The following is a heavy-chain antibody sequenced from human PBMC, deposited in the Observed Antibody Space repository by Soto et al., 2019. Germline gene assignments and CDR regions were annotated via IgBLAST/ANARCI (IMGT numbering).Heavy chain of an antibody. V-gene: IGHV3-72*01. CDR3: ARRPQCTSTSCYIDY. D-gene: IGHD2-2*02. J-gene: IGHJ4*02. CDR1: GFTFSDHY. CDR2: SRDKANSYTT. Sequence: EVQLVESGGGLVQPGGSLRLSCAASGFTFSDHYMDWVRQAPGKGLEWVGRSRDKANSYTTQYAASVKGRFSISRDDSTNSFYLQMSGLKTEDTAVYYCARRPQCTSTSCYIDYWGQGTLVTVSS.